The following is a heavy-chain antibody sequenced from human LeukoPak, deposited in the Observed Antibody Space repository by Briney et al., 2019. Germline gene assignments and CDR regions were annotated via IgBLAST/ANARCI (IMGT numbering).Heavy chain of an antibody. Sequence: GGSLRLSCAASGFTFDDYAMHWVRRAPGKGLEWVSGISWNSGSIGYADSVKGRFTISRDNAKNSLYLQMNSLRAEDTALYYCAKDYGSGTQYDYWGQGTLVTVSS. J-gene: IGHJ4*02. CDR3: AKDYGSGTQYDY. D-gene: IGHD3-10*01. V-gene: IGHV3-9*01. CDR2: ISWNSGSI. CDR1: GFTFDDYA.